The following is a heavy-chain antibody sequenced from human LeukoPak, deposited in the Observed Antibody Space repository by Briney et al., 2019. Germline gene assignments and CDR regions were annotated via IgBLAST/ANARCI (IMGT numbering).Heavy chain of an antibody. CDR2: IYYSGST. CDR3: ASINEAVTMVRGLSYYMDV. CDR1: GGSFSGYY. J-gene: IGHJ6*03. V-gene: IGHV4-34*01. Sequence: SETLSLTCAVYGGSFSGYYWSWIRQPPGKGLEWIGSIYYSGSTYYNPSLKSRVTISVDTSKNQFSLKLSSVTAADTAVYYCASINEAVTMVRGLSYYMDVWGKGTTVTISS. D-gene: IGHD3-10*01.